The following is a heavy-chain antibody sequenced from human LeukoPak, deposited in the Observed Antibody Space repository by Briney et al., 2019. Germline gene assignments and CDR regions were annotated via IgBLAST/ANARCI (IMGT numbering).Heavy chain of an antibody. CDR1: GGSISSYY. CDR3: ALWELRSRYFDY. V-gene: IGHV4-59*08. D-gene: IGHD1-26*01. J-gene: IGHJ4*02. CDR2: IYYSGST. Sequence: SETLSLTCTVSGGSISSYYWSWIRQPPGKGLEWIGYIYYSGSTNYNPSLKSRVTISVDTSKNQFSLKLSSVTAADTAVYYCALWELRSRYFDYWGQGTLVTVSS.